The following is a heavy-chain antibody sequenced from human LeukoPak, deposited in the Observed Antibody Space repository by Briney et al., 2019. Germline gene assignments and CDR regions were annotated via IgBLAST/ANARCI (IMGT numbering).Heavy chain of an antibody. CDR2: TYYSGST. J-gene: IGHJ6*02. D-gene: IGHD3-9*01. CDR1: GGSISSYY. V-gene: IGHV4-59*01. Sequence: PSETLSLTCTVPGGSISSYYWSWIRQPPGKGLEWIGYTYYSGSTNYNPSLKSRVTISVDTSKNQFSLKLSSVTAADTAVYYCARDWYDIFGYYYGMDVWGQGTTVTVSS. CDR3: ARDWYDIFGYYYGMDV.